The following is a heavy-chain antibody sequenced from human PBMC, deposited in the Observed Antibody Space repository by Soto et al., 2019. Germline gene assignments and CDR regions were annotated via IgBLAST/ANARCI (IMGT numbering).Heavy chain of an antibody. CDR1: GGSISSGDYS. J-gene: IGHJ4*02. Sequence: SETLSLTCTVSGGSISSGDYSWSWIRQPPGKGLEWIGYIYYSGRTYSNPSLKRRVTISVDTSKNQFSLKLSSVPAADPSVDYCARATPKDGYTHYYLDYWGQGTLVTVSS. V-gene: IGHV4-30-4*01. D-gene: IGHD5-12*01. CDR2: IYYSGRT. CDR3: ARATPKDGYTHYYLDY.